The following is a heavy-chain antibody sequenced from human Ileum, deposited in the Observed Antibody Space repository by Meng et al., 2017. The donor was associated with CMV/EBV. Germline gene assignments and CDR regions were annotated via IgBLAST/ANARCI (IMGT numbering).Heavy chain of an antibody. Sequence: QITLKESGPTVVKPTQALTLTCTVPGLSLSTNGLGVGWVRQPPGKALEWLAVIYWDDGKRYSPSLKSRLTISKDTSKNQVVLTMTNMDPVDTATYYCAYRYSYASYWYFDLWGRGTLVTVSS. CDR2: IYWDDGK. J-gene: IGHJ2*01. D-gene: IGHD3-16*01. V-gene: IGHV2-5*02. CDR3: AYRYSYASYWYFDL. CDR1: GLSLSTNGLG.